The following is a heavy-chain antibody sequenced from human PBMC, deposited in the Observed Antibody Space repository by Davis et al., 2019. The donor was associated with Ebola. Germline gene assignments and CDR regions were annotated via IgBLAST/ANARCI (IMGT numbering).Heavy chain of an antibody. J-gene: IGHJ6*04. CDR3: ARELNAIVVVVAATPNYYYYGMDV. Sequence: ASVKVSCKASGYTFTSYYMHWVRQAPGQGLEWMGLINPSGGSTSYAQKFQGRVTMTRDTSTSTVYMELSSLRSEDTAVYYCARELNAIVVVVAATPNYYYYGMDVWGKGTTVTVSS. V-gene: IGHV1-46*01. CDR1: GYTFTSYY. CDR2: INPSGGST. D-gene: IGHD2-15*01.